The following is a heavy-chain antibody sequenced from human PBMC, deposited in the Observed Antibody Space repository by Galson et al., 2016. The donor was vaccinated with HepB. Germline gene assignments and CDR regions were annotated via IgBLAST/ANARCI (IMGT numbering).Heavy chain of an antibody. Sequence: SETLSLTCIVSGGSISSSSYCWGWIRQPPGKGLEWIGSLYYSGNTNYNPSLKRRATISVDTSDNSFSLKMRSVTAADTALYYCARRTWTGAAGTLFFDFWGQGTLVTVSS. J-gene: IGHJ4*02. CDR3: ARRTWTGAAGTLFFDF. CDR1: GGSISSSSYC. CDR2: LYYSGNT. D-gene: IGHD6-13*01. V-gene: IGHV4-39*02.